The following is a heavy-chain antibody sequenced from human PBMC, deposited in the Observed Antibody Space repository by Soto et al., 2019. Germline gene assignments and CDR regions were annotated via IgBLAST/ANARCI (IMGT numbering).Heavy chain of an antibody. V-gene: IGHV3-30*18. D-gene: IGHD3-16*01. CDR3: AKGILSATIGPYAMDV. J-gene: IGHJ6*02. CDR2: ISYDGNYI. Sequence: GESLKISCEASGFDFSSYAMHWVRQAPGKGLEWVGVISYDGNYIYYADSVKGRFTISRDNSKNTLYVQVNSLRPEDTAVYYCAKGILSATIGPYAMDVWGQGTTVTVSS. CDR1: GFDFSSYA.